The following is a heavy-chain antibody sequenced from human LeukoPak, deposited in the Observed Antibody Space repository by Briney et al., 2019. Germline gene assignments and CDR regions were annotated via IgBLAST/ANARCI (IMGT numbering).Heavy chain of an antibody. CDR1: GYSFASYG. CDR2: ISGSTGNT. V-gene: IGHV1-18*04. CDR3: ARVGRDCSSINCYWEDWFDP. Sequence: ASVKVSCKASGYSFASYGITWVRKAPGQGPEWMGWISGSTGNTHYAQNVQGRVTMTTDTATSTAYMELRSLGSDDTAVYYCARVGRDCSSINCYWEDWFDPWGQGTLVIVSS. J-gene: IGHJ5*02. D-gene: IGHD2-2*01.